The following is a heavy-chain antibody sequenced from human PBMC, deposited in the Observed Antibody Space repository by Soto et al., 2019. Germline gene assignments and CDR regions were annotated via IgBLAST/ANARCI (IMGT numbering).Heavy chain of an antibody. Sequence: GGSLRLSCAASGFTFSDYYMSWVRQAPGKGLEWVSVIYSGGSTYYADSVKGRFTISRDNSKNTLYLQMNSLRAEDTAVYYCGRHGYNYGGGYFDYWGQGTLVTVSS. CDR3: GRHGYNYGGGYFDY. CDR1: GFTFSDYY. J-gene: IGHJ4*02. D-gene: IGHD5-18*01. V-gene: IGHV3-66*04. CDR2: IYSGGST.